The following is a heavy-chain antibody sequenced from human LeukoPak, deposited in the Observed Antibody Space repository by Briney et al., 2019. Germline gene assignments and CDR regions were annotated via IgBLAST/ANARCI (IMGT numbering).Heavy chain of an antibody. Sequence: GGSLRLSCAASGFTFSTYAMSWARQAQGKGLEWVSGISGSGGSTYYADSVKGRFTISRDNSKNTLYLQMNSLRAEDTAAYYCAKEGDYGSPPYYFDYWGQGTLVTVSS. CDR1: GFTFSTYA. D-gene: IGHD3-10*01. CDR3: AKEGDYGSPPYYFDY. CDR2: ISGSGGST. J-gene: IGHJ4*02. V-gene: IGHV3-23*01.